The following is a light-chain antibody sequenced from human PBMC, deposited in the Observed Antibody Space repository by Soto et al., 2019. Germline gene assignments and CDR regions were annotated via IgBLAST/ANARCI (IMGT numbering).Light chain of an antibody. V-gene: IGKV4-1*01. Sequence: DFVMTQSPDSLAVSLGERATINCKSSQTVLSNSNNKNYLAWFQQKPGQPLKLLISWASIRESGVPDRFSGSGSGTDFTLTISSLQAEDVAVYYCQQYHSDPITFGQGTRLEIK. CDR1: QTVLSNSNNKNY. CDR3: QQYHSDPIT. CDR2: WAS. J-gene: IGKJ5*01.